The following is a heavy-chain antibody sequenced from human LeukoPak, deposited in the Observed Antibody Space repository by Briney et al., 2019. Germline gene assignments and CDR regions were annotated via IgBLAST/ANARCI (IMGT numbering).Heavy chain of an antibody. Sequence: PSETLSPTCAVSGGSISSYYWSWIRQPPGKGLEWIGYIYYSGSTNYNPSLKSRVTISVDTSKNQFSLKLSSVTAADTAVYYCARGRYYYDSSGGGDWFDPWGQGTLVTVSS. CDR1: GGSISSYY. D-gene: IGHD3-22*01. CDR2: IYYSGST. J-gene: IGHJ5*02. CDR3: ARGRYYYDSSGGGDWFDP. V-gene: IGHV4-59*01.